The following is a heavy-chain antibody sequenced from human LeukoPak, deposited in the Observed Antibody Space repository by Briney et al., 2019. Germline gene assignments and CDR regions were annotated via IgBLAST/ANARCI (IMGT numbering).Heavy chain of an antibody. J-gene: IGHJ4*02. CDR3: AKSIDSNRYYSFVN. CDR2: INNAYSA. V-gene: IGHV3-23*01. CDR1: GFLFSHYA. D-gene: IGHD3-22*01. Sequence: GGSLRLSWAASGFLFSHYAMTWVRQAPGKGLEWVSTINNAYSAYYSDSVEGRFTISRDNSRNTLYLQMSSLRAEDTAVYYCAKSIDSNRYYSFVNWGQGTQVTVSS.